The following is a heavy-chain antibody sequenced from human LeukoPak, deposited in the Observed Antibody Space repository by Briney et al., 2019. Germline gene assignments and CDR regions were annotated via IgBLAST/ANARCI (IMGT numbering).Heavy chain of an antibody. D-gene: IGHD6-13*01. CDR3: AKDQGAAGGRGNFYYMDV. CDR2: ITGSGGGT. J-gene: IGHJ6*03. Sequence: GGSLRLSCAASGFTFSSYSLSWVRQAPGKGLEWVSAITGSGGGTYYADSVKGRFTISRDNSKNTLYLQMNSLRAEDTAVYYCAKDQGAAGGRGNFYYMDVWGKGTTVTVSS. V-gene: IGHV3-23*01. CDR1: GFTFSSYS.